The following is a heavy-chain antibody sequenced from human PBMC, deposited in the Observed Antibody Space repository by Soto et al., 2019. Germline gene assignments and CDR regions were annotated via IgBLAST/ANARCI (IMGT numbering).Heavy chain of an antibody. D-gene: IGHD3-10*01. CDR1: GYTFTSYG. J-gene: IGHJ4*02. V-gene: IGHV1-18*01. CDR3: AGGLTLVAVRGATVPIDY. Sequence: QVQLVQSGAEVKKPGASVKVSCKASGYTFTSYGISWVRQAPGQGLEWMGWISAYNGNTNYAQKLQGRVTMTTDTSTRTAYMELRSLRSDDTAVYYCAGGLTLVAVRGATVPIDYWGQGTLVTVSS. CDR2: ISAYNGNT.